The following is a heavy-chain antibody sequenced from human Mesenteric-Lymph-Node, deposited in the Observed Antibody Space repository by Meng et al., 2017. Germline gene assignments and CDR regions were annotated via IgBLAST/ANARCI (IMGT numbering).Heavy chain of an antibody. J-gene: IGHJ4*02. CDR3: ARLTTGGYTYAQY. Sequence: SETLSLTCTVSGGSISSSSYYWGWIRQPPGKGLEWIGSIYYSGSTYYNPSLKSRVTISVDTSKNQFSLKLSSVTAADTAVYYCARLTTGGYTYAQYWGQGTLVTVSS. CDR2: IYYSGST. CDR1: GGSISSSSYY. V-gene: IGHV4-39*07. D-gene: IGHD5-18*01.